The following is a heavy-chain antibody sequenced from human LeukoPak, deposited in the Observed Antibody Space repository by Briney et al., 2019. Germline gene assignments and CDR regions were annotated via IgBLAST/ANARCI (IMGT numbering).Heavy chain of an antibody. CDR3: ARAQTYGDSRLLLDY. CDR1: GFTFSSYG. V-gene: IGHV3-20*04. D-gene: IGHD4-17*01. Sequence: GGTLRLSCAASGFTFSSYGMSWVRQAPGKGLEWVSGINWNGGSTGYADSVEGRFTIFRDNAKNSQYLQMNSLRVEDTALYYCARAQTYGDSRLLLDYWGQGTLVTISS. J-gene: IGHJ4*02. CDR2: INWNGGST.